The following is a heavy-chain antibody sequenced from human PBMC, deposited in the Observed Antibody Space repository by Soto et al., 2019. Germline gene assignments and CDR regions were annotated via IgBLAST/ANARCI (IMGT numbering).Heavy chain of an antibody. V-gene: IGHV4-39*07. D-gene: IGHD6-6*01. Sequence: SETLSLTCTVSGGSISSGGYYWSWIRQHPGKGLEWIGEINHSGSTNHNPSLKSRVTISVDTSKNQFSLKLSSVTAADTAVYYCARGRAARQARTNYYYYYMDVWGKGTTVTVSS. CDR3: ARGRAARQARTNYYYYYMDV. CDR1: GGSISSGGYY. CDR2: INHSGST. J-gene: IGHJ6*03.